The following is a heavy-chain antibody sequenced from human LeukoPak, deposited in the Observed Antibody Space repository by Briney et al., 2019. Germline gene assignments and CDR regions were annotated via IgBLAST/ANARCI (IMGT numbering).Heavy chain of an antibody. V-gene: IGHV3-21*01. D-gene: IGHD4/OR15-4a*01. CDR2: ISSGSSAI. Sequence: PGGSLRLSCEASGFTFTTYSMTWVRQAPGKGLEWVSIISSGSSAIFSADALKGRFTISRDDAKNLLYLDMNSLRAEDTAVYYCAKGLARFGYGALLDFWGQGTLVTVSS. CDR1: GFTFTTYS. CDR3: AKGLARFGYGALLDF. J-gene: IGHJ4*02.